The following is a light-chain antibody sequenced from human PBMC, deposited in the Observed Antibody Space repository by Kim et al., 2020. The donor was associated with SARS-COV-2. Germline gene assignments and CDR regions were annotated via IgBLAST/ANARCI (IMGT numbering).Light chain of an antibody. Sequence: ELTQPPSASGTPGQRVTISCSGSSSNIGSNTVSWYQQFPGTAPKLLIYESNQRPSGVPDRFSGSRSGTSASLAIRGLQSEDEADYYCASWDDGLNGYAVFGGGTQLTVL. V-gene: IGLV1-44*01. J-gene: IGLJ2*01. CDR2: ESN. CDR1: SSNIGSNT. CDR3: ASWDDGLNGYAV.